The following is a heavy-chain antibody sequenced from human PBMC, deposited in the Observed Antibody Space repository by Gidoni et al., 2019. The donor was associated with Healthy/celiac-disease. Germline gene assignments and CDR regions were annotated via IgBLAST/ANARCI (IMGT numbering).Heavy chain of an antibody. J-gene: IGHJ6*03. CDR3: ARSLLYPGGRMDV. CDR2: IFYTGTT. D-gene: IGHD2-2*02. V-gene: IGHV4-39*01. CDR1: GGSISASDSY. Sequence: QLQLQESGPGLVTPSETLPLTCTVSGGSISASDSYWGWIRQSPGKGLGWIGNIFYTGTTDYNPSLKSRVTISVDRSKNQFSLKLNFVTAADTGVYYGARSLLYPGGRMDVWGKGTTVGVSS.